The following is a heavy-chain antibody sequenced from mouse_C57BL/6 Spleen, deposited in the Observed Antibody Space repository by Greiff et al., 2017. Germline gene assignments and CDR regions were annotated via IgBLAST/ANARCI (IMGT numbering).Heavy chain of an antibody. V-gene: IGHV1-53*01. CDR2: INPSNGGT. D-gene: IGHD2-1*01. J-gene: IGHJ2*01. CDR3: ARGYYGNYVTSFDY. CDR1: GYTFTSYW. Sequence: QVQLQQPGTELVKPGASVKLSCKASGYTFTSYWMHWVKQRPGQGLEWIGNINPSNGGTNYNEKFKSKATLTVDKSSSTPYMQISSLTSENSAVYYCARGYYGNYVTSFDYWGQGTTLTVSA.